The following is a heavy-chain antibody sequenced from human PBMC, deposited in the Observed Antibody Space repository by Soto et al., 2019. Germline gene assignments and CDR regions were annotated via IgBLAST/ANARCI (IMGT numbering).Heavy chain of an antibody. D-gene: IGHD3-10*01. J-gene: IGHJ4*02. CDR3: ARGYHYYGSGSYYMG. V-gene: IGHV4-34*01. Sequence: SETLSLTCAVYGGSFSGYYWSWIRQPPGKGLEWIGEINHSGSTNYNPSLKSRVTISVDTSKNQFSLKLSSVTAADTAVYYCARGYHYYGSGSYYMGWGQGTLVTVSS. CDR1: GGSFSGYY. CDR2: INHSGST.